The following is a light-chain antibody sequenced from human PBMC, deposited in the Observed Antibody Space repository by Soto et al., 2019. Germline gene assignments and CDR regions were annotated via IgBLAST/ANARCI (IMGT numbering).Light chain of an antibody. Sequence: QSALTQPASVSGSPGQSITISCTGTSSDIGGYKYVSWYQQHPGKAPKLMIFEVTERPSGVSNRFSGSKSGNTASLTISGLQAEDEAYYYCSSYTSSNTLGFGGGTKLTVL. CDR2: EVT. V-gene: IGLV2-14*01. J-gene: IGLJ3*02. CDR1: SSDIGGYKY. CDR3: SSYTSSNTLG.